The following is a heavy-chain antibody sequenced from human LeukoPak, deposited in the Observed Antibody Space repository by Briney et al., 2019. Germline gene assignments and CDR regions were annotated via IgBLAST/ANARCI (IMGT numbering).Heavy chain of an antibody. V-gene: IGHV3-74*01. CDR1: GFTFGSYW. J-gene: IGHJ4*02. Sequence: GGSLRLSCAASGFTFGSYWMHGVRQAPGKGLVWVSRINSDGSSTSYADSVKGRFTTSRDNAKNTLYLQMNSLRAEDTAVYCCARGNSKPEDYWGQGTLVTVSS. CDR3: ARGNSKPEDY. CDR2: INSDGSST. D-gene: IGHD1-7*01.